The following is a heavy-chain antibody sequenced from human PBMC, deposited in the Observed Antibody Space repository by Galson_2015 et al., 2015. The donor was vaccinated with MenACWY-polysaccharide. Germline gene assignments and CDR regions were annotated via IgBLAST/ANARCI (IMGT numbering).Heavy chain of an antibody. D-gene: IGHD2-2*02. CDR1: GYRFTSYG. V-gene: IGHV1-18*01. Sequence: SVKVSCKASGYRFTSYGISWVRQAPGQGLEWMGWISGYNGNTNYAQKLQGRVTMTTDTSTSTAYMELRSLRSDDTAVYYCATYRDPYCSSPSCYTPFYYDYVMDVWGQGTTVTVSS. J-gene: IGHJ6*02. CDR2: ISGYNGNT. CDR3: ATYRDPYCSSPSCYTPFYYDYVMDV.